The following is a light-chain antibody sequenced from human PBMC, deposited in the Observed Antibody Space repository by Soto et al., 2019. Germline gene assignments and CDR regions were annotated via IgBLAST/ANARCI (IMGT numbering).Light chain of an antibody. CDR2: EAS. V-gene: IGKV1-9*01. CDR1: QAISSY. J-gene: IGKJ1*01. Sequence: DIQLTQAPSFLSASAGDRVSITCRASQAISSYLAWYQQKPGRAPKLLIYEASRLESGVPSRISGSGSGTEFTLTISSLQPDDFATYYCQQYTSYPWTFGQGTKVDIK. CDR3: QQYTSYPWT.